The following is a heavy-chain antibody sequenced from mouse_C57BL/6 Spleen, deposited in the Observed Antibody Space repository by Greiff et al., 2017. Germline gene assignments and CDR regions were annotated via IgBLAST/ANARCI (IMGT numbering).Heavy chain of an antibody. D-gene: IGHD1-1*01. V-gene: IGHV1-53*01. CDR2: INPSNGGT. Sequence: VQLQQPGTELVKPGASVKLSCKASGYTFTSYWMPWVKQRPGQGLEWIGNINPSNGGTNYNEKFKSKATLTVDKSSSTAYLQRSSLTSEDSAVYYCARSLITTAQAWFAYWGQGTLVTVSA. CDR1: GYTFTSYW. J-gene: IGHJ3*01. CDR3: ARSLITTAQAWFAY.